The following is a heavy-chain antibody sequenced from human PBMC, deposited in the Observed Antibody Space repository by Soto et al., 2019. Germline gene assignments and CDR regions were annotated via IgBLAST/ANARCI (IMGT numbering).Heavy chain of an antibody. D-gene: IGHD2-2*01. CDR1: GFTFSSYA. Sequence: GSLRLSCAASGFTFSSYAMSWVRQAPGNGLEWVSAIGGSGGSTYYADSVKGRFTISRDNSKNTLYLQMNSLRAEDTAVYYCSKEVTVVVPAAILSLDYWGQGSLVTVSS. J-gene: IGHJ4*02. V-gene: IGHV3-23*01. CDR3: SKEVTVVVPAAILSLDY. CDR2: IGGSGGST.